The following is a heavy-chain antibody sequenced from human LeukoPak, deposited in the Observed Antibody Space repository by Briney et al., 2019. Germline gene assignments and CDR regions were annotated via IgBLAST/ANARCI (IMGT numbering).Heavy chain of an antibody. Sequence: GGSLRLSCAASGFTFSSYAMSWVRQAPGKGLEWVSTISGSGGSTYYADSVKGRFTISRDNSKNTLYLQMNSLRAEDTAVYYCARVSSSSWWALDYWGQGTLVTVSS. D-gene: IGHD6-13*01. CDR2: ISGSGGST. CDR1: GFTFSSYA. V-gene: IGHV3-23*01. J-gene: IGHJ4*02. CDR3: ARVSSSSWWALDY.